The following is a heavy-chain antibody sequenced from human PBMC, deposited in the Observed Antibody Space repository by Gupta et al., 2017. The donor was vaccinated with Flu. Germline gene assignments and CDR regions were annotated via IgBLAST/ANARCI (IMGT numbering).Heavy chain of an antibody. V-gene: IGHV3-23*01. CDR1: A. CDR2: SVGAGGN. J-gene: IGHJ6*03. Sequence: AMNWVCQGPGKWMEWAAASVGAGGNDYGDSGRGRVTISRDNAKTTLLLQLNGLGVEDKAVDDCAKGPPASVNYYMHVWGKGTTVTVSS. CDR3: AKGPPASVNYYMHV. D-gene: IGHD4-17*01.